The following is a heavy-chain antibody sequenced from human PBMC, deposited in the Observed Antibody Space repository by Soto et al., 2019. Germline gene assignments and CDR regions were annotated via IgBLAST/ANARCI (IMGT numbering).Heavy chain of an antibody. CDR1: GFFFRSYT. Sequence: EVQLLESGGGLVKPGGSLRLSCVGSGFFFRSYTMTWVRQAPGKGLEWVSSFSATSENTYYADSVRGRFTISRDNSKNTLFLQMNSLTAEDTAMYYCAKARDQQWVRLPFDYWGQGILVSVSS. V-gene: IGHV3-23*01. J-gene: IGHJ4*02. CDR3: AKARDQQWVRLPFDY. CDR2: FSATSENT. D-gene: IGHD6-19*01.